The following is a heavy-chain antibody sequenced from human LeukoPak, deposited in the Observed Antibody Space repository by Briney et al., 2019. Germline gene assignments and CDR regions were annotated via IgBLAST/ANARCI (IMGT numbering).Heavy chain of an antibody. J-gene: IGHJ4*02. V-gene: IGHV3-21*01. CDR2: ISSSSSYI. D-gene: IGHD3-9*01. Sequence: NPGGSLRLSCAASGFTFSSHSMNWVRQAPGKGLEWVSSISSSSSYIYYADSVKGRFTISRDNAKNSLYLQMNSLRAEDTAVYYCARGHYDILTGYFGYWGQGTLVTVSS. CDR1: GFTFSSHS. CDR3: ARGHYDILTGYFGY.